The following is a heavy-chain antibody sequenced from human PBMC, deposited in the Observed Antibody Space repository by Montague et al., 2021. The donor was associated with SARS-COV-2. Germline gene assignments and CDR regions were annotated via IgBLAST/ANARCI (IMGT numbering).Heavy chain of an antibody. CDR3: LNYHGSGSYGDC. CDR2: ISASAMRT. J-gene: IGHJ4*02. D-gene: IGHD3-10*01. V-gene: IGHV3-23*01. Sequence: SLRLSCAASGFTFSPYGMTWVRQAPGKGLEWVSSISASAMRTHYADSVKGRFTISRDNSKNTLYLQMSSLRAEDTAVYFCLNYHGSGSYGDCWGQGTLVTVSP. CDR1: GFTFSPYG.